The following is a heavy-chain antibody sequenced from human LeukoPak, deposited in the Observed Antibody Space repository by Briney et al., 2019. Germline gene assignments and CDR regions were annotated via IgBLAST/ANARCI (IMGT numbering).Heavy chain of an antibody. Sequence: SETLSLTWAVYGGSFSGYYGSWIRQPTGEGLESIGEINHSGSTNYNPSLKSRVTISVDTSKNQFSLKLSSVTAADTAVYYCARGVGQDIAAAGTVFDYWGQGTLVTVSS. D-gene: IGHD6-13*01. J-gene: IGHJ4*02. CDR1: GGSFSGYY. CDR2: INHSGST. CDR3: ARGVGQDIAAAGTVFDY. V-gene: IGHV4-34*01.